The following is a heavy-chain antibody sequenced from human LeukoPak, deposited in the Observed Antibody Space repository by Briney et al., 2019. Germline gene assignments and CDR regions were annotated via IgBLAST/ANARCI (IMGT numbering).Heavy chain of an antibody. Sequence: TGKSLRLSCAASGFTFSNYGMHWVRQAPGKGLEWVAVIWYDGINKYYADSVKGRFTISRDNSKDTLYLQMNSLRAEDTAVYYCARDRSSYDSSGYFYGGFDYWGQGTLVTVSS. J-gene: IGHJ4*02. V-gene: IGHV3-33*01. D-gene: IGHD3-22*01. CDR2: IWYDGINK. CDR3: ARDRSSYDSSGYFYGGFDY. CDR1: GFTFSNYG.